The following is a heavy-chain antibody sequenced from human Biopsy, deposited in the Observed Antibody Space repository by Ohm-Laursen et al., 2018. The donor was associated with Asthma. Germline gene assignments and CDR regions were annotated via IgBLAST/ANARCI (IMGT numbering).Heavy chain of an antibody. V-gene: IGHV1-69*01. CDR1: GGTFSNFV. CDR2: IMTVFGTT. D-gene: IGHD6-19*01. CDR3: ARCQVGYSSGWSLLLKKIYYSGMDV. J-gene: IGHJ6*02. Sequence: SSVKVSCKAPGGTFSNFVISWVRQAPGQGLEWLGGIMTVFGTTNYAQKFQGRVTITADESTSTVYMEVTSLRSEDTAIYYCARCQVGYSSGWSLLLKKIYYSGMDVWGQGTAVTVSS.